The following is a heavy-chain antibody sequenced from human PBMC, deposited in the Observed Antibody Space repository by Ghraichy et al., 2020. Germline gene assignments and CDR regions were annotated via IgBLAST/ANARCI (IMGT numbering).Heavy chain of an antibody. CDR1: GFTLTGHA. Sequence: GGSLRLSCEMSGFTLTGHAMHWVRQAPGQGLEWVAMTWYDGSSDYYGDSVKGRFTISRDNSKNTLYLQIHSLRVEDTAVYFCARDRGDYGDYALDFWGQGTLVTVSS. D-gene: IGHD4-17*01. CDR3: ARDRGDYGDYALDF. V-gene: IGHV3-33*01. CDR2: TWYDGSSD. J-gene: IGHJ4*01.